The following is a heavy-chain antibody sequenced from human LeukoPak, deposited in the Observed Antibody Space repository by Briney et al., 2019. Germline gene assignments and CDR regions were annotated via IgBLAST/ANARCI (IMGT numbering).Heavy chain of an antibody. J-gene: IGHJ5*02. CDR2: IYYSGST. D-gene: IGHD3-3*01. Sequence: SETLSLTCTVSGGSISGYYWSWIRQPPGKGLEWIGYIYYSGSTNYNPSLKSRVTISVDTSKNQFSLKLSSVTAADTAVHYCARVTYPPSITNQYNWFDPWGQGTLVTVSS. CDR3: ARVTYPPSITNQYNWFDP. CDR1: GGSISGYY. V-gene: IGHV4-59*01.